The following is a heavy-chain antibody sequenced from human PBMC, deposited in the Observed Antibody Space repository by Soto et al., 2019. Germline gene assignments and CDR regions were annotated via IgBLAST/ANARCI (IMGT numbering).Heavy chain of an antibody. Sequence: GGSLRLSCEASGFTFNDCSMDWVRQAPEKGLEWVSSIISSGTYIYYADSVKGRFAISRDNANNVMYLQMDTLRAEDTAVYYCVRAGHVFDVHYYGMDLWGQGTTVTVSS. J-gene: IGHJ6*02. V-gene: IGHV3-21*01. D-gene: IGHD3-10*01. CDR2: IISSGTYI. CDR3: VRAGHVFDVHYYGMDL. CDR1: GFTFNDCS.